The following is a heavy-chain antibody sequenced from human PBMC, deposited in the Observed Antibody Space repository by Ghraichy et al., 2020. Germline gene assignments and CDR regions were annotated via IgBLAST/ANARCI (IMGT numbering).Heavy chain of an antibody. CDR1: GGSNSSYY. J-gene: IGHJ5*02. V-gene: IGHV4-59*01. Sequence: SETLSLTCTDSGGSNSSYYWSWIRQPPGKGLEWIGYIYYSGSTNYNPSLKSRVTISVDTSKNQFSLKLSSVTAADTAVYYCARYNWNYINWFDPWGHVTLGRVS. CDR3: ARYNWNYINWFDP. CDR2: IYYSGST. D-gene: IGHD1-7*01.